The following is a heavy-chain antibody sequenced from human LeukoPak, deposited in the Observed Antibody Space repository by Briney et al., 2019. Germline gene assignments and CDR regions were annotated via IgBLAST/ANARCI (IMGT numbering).Heavy chain of an antibody. CDR2: IIPILGIA. Sequence: SVKVSCKASGGTFSSYAISWVRQAPGQGLEWMGRIIPILGIANYAQKFQGRVTITADKSTSTVYMELSSLRSEDTAVYYCARGAIGAEGDYWGQGTLVTVSS. CDR3: ARGAIGAEGDY. V-gene: IGHV1-69*04. D-gene: IGHD4-17*01. J-gene: IGHJ4*02. CDR1: GGTFSSYA.